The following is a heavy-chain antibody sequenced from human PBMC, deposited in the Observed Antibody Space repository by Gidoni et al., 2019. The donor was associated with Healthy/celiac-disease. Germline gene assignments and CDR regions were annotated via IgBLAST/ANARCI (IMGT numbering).Heavy chain of an antibody. D-gene: IGHD2-15*01. J-gene: IGHJ6*02. CDR2: ISSSSSYI. V-gene: IGHV3-21*01. CDR3: ARDRCSGGSCYKNYYYGMDV. Sequence: EVQLVESGGGLVKPGGSLRLSCAASGFTFSSYSMNWVRQAPGKGLEWVSSISSSSSYIYYADSVKGRFTISRDNAKNSLYLQMNSLRAEDTAVYYCARDRCSGGSCYKNYYYGMDVWGQGTTVTVSS. CDR1: GFTFSSYS.